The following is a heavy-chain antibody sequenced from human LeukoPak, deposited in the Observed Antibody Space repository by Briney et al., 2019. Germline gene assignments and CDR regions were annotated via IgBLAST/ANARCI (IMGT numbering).Heavy chain of an antibody. J-gene: IGHJ4*02. CDR2: ISYSGST. V-gene: IGHV4-59*01. Sequence: SETLSLTCTVSGGSISNYYWSWIRQPPGKGLEWIGYISYSGSTNYNPSLRSRVTISVDTSKNQFSLKLSSVTAADTAVYYCATPLYYYGSGSYYYWGQGTLVTVSS. D-gene: IGHD3-10*01. CDR3: ATPLYYYGSGSYYY. CDR1: GGSISNYY.